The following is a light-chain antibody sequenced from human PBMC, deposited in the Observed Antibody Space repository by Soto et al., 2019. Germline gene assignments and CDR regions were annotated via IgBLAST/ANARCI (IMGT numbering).Light chain of an antibody. CDR2: EVT. V-gene: IGLV2-8*01. Sequence: QSALTQPPSASGSPGQSVTIACAGTSSDVGAYNYVSWYQQHPGKAPKLMIYEVTKRPSGVPDRFSGSKSGNTASLTVSGLPVEDEADYYCSSHAGTKVVFGGGTKVTVL. CDR3: SSHAGTKVV. J-gene: IGLJ2*01. CDR1: SSDVGAYNY.